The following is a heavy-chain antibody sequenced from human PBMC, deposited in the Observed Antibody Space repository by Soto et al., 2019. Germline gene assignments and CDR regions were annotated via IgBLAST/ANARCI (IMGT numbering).Heavy chain of an antibody. V-gene: IGHV3-53*01. Sequence: GGSLRLSCAVSEIIVSVNYMSWVRQAPGKGLEWVSTMYTGGTDYADSVKGRFTISRDNSKNTLYLQMNRLRAEDTAIYYCARTHSERYPWAFDIWGQGTMVTASS. CDR1: EIIVSVNY. J-gene: IGHJ3*02. CDR2: MYTGGT. D-gene: IGHD1-26*01. CDR3: ARTHSERYPWAFDI.